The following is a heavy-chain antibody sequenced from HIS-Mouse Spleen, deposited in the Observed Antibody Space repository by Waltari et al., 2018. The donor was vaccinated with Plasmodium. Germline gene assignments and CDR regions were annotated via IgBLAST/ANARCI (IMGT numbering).Heavy chain of an antibody. D-gene: IGHD6-6*01. CDR3: ARQEYSSSLYYFDY. CDR1: GYSFTSYW. V-gene: IGHV5-51*01. Sequence: EVQLVQSGAEVKKPGESLKISCKGSGYSFTSYWIGWVRQMPGKGLEWMGIIYPGESDNRYIPSVQGQVTISADQSISTAYLQWSSLKASDTAMYYCARQEYSSSLYYFDYWGQGTLVTVSS. CDR2: IYPGESDN. J-gene: IGHJ4*02.